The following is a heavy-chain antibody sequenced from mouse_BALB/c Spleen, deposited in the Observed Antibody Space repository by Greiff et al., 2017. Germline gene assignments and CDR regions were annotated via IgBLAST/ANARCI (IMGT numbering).Heavy chain of an antibody. Sequence: DVQLVASGGGLVQPGGSRKLSCAASGFTFSSFGMHWVRQAPEKGLEWVAYISTCSSTIYYAETVKGLFTLSRDNPKNTLFLQMTSLRSEDTDMYDCARSDYYDSRFLYAMDYWGQGTSVTVSS. CDR1: GFTFSSFG. CDR2: ISTCSSTI. CDR3: ARSDYYDSRFLYAMDY. D-gene: IGHD1-1*01. J-gene: IGHJ4*01. V-gene: IGHV5-17*02.